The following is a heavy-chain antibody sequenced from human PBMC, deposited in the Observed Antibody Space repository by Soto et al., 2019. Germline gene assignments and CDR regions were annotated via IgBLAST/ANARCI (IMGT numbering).Heavy chain of an antibody. J-gene: IGHJ4*02. CDR1: GDTFSSYA. D-gene: IGHD2-15*01. V-gene: IGHV1-69*06. Sequence: GASVKVSCKASGDTFSSYAINWVRQAPGQGLEWMGMIFPIFDTTNYAQKFQGQVTISADKSISTAYLQWSSLKASDTAMYYCARHGSPVAALDYWGQGTLVTVSS. CDR2: IFPIFDTT. CDR3: ARHGSPVAALDY.